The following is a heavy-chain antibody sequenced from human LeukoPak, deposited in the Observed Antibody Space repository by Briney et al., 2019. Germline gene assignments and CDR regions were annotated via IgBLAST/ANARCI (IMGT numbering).Heavy chain of an antibody. Sequence: PGRSLRLSCAASGFTFSNAWMSWVRRHPGKGLESVGRVKGKTDGGTTDYAAPVKGRFTISRDDSKNTLYLQMNSLKTEDTAVYYCTTDLYGSGSYYNWPYWGQGTLVTVSS. J-gene: IGHJ4*02. CDR2: VKGKTDGGTT. CDR3: TTDLYGSGSYYNWPY. V-gene: IGHV3-15*01. D-gene: IGHD3-10*01. CDR1: GFTFSNAW.